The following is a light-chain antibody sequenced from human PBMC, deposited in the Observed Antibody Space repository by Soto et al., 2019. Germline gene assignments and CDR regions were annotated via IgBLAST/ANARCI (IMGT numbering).Light chain of an antibody. CDR2: GAS. CDR1: QSVSSN. V-gene: IGKV3-15*01. J-gene: IGKJ1*01. CDR3: QQYNNWPPWT. Sequence: EIVMTQSPATLSVSPGEGATLSCRASQSVSSNLAWYQQKPGQAPRLLIYGASTRAAGISDRFSGSGSGTKFTLTISSLQSEDFAVYYCQQYNNWPPWTFGQGTKVEFK.